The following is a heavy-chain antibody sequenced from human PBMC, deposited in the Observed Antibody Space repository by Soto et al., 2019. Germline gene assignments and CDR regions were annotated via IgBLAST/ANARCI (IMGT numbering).Heavy chain of an antibody. J-gene: IGHJ4*02. Sequence: PGGSLRLSCAASGFTFSSYAMSWVRQAPGKGLEWVSVISNSGGSTYNADSVKGRFTMSRDNSKNTLYLQMNSLRAEDTAIYYCARTPGNGYNWYFDYWGQGTLVTVSS. CDR1: GFTFSSYA. CDR2: ISNSGGST. V-gene: IGHV3-23*01. CDR3: ARTPGNGYNWYFDY. D-gene: IGHD1-1*01.